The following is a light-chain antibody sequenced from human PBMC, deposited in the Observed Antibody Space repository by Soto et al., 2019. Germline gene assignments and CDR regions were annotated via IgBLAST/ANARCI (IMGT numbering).Light chain of an antibody. CDR3: CSHAGRNTYV. V-gene: IGLV2-23*01. CDR1: RRDVGSGNV. J-gene: IGLJ1*01. CDR2: EGF. Sequence: QSVLTQPASVSGSPGQSITISCTGTRRDVGSGNVVSWYQHYPGKAPQLIIYEGFKRPSGVSSRISGSKSGNTASLTIPGLQAEDEAEYYCCSHAGRNTYVFGTGTKLTVL.